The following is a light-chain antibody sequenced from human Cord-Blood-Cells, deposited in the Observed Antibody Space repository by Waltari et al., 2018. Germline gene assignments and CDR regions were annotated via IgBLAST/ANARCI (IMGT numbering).Light chain of an antibody. J-gene: IGLJ3*02. CDR2: DVS. CDR3: SSYTSSSAPWV. CDR1: SSDVGGYNY. V-gene: IGLV2-14*01. Sequence: QSALTQPASVSGSPGQSITISCTGTSSDVGGYNYVSWYQQHPGKAPKLMIYDVSNRPSGVSNRFSGSKSGNTASLTISGLQVEDDADYYCSSYTSSSAPWVFGGGTKLTVL.